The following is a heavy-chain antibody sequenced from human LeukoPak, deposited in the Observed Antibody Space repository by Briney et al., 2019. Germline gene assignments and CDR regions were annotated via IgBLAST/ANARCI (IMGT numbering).Heavy chain of an antibody. J-gene: IGHJ4*02. D-gene: IGHD6-13*01. CDR1: GFTFTTYG. Sequence: GGSLRLSCAAAGFTFTTYGLHWVRQAPGKGLEWVAAIASNGGSEYYADSVKGRFTISRDNSKNTLFLQMNSLRPDDTAVYYCAKRGHYSINWYHYFDYWGQGTLVTVSS. CDR3: AKRGHYSINWYHYFDY. V-gene: IGHV3-30*18. CDR2: IASNGGSE.